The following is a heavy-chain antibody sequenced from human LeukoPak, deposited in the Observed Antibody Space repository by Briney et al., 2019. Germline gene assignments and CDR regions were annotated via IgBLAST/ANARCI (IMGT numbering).Heavy chain of an antibody. CDR3: ARSYGSNYLYYFHF. D-gene: IGHD4-11*01. J-gene: IGHJ4*02. Sequence: PGGSLRLSCAASGFTFSSYSMNWVRQAPGKGLEWVSYIGSSSSTIYYADSVKGRFTISRDNAKYSLYLQMNSLRDEDTAVYYCARSYGSNYLYYFHFWGQGTLVTVSS. CDR2: IGSSSSTI. V-gene: IGHV3-48*02. CDR1: GFTFSSYS.